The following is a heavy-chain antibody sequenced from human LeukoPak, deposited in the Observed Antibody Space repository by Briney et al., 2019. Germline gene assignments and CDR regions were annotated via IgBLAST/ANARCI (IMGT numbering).Heavy chain of an antibody. CDR3: AKDGWDIVVVPAAMWDY. CDR2: ISGSGGST. J-gene: IGHJ4*02. CDR1: GFTFSSYA. Sequence: GGSLRLSCAASGFTFSSYAMSWVRQAPGKGLEWVSAISGSGGSTYYADSVKGRFTISRDNSKNTLYLQMNSLRAEDTAVYCCAKDGWDIVVVPAAMWDYWGQGTLVTVSS. V-gene: IGHV3-23*01. D-gene: IGHD2-2*01.